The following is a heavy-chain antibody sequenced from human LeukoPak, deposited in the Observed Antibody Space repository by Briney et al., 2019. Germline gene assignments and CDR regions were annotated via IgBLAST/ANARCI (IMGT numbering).Heavy chain of an antibody. V-gene: IGHV3-9*01. Sequence: GRSLRLSCAASGFTFDDYAMHWVRQAPGKGLEWVSGISWDSGSVDSADSVKGRFTISRDNARNSLYLQMNSLRAEDTALYYCAKGNSYDSSGLPFDY. J-gene: IGHJ4*01. D-gene: IGHD3-22*01. CDR2: ISWDSGSV. CDR3: AKGNSYDSSGLPFDY. CDR1: GFTFDDYA.